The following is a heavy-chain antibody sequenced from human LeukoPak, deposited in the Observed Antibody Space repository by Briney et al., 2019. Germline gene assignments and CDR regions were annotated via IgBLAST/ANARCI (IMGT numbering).Heavy chain of an antibody. D-gene: IGHD3-22*01. CDR2: IKQDGSEK. V-gene: IGHV3-7*03. CDR1: GFTFSNYW. Sequence: GGSLRLSCAASGFTFSNYWISWVRQAPGKGLEWVANIKQDGSEKYYVDSVKGRFTISRDNAKNSLYLQMSSLRAEDTAVYYCASHSGYYFYFDYWGQGTLVAVSS. CDR3: ASHSGYYFYFDY. J-gene: IGHJ4*02.